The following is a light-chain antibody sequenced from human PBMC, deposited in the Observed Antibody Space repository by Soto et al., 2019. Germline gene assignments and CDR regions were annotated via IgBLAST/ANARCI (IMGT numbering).Light chain of an antibody. V-gene: IGLV3-9*01. Sequence: SYELTQPLSVSVALGQTARITCGGNNIGSKNVHWYQQKPGQAPVLVIFRDNNRPSGIPERFSGSNSRNTATLTISRAQAGDEADYYCQVWDSSTAVVFGGGTKVTVL. J-gene: IGLJ2*01. CDR1: NIGSKN. CDR3: QVWDSSTAVV. CDR2: RDN.